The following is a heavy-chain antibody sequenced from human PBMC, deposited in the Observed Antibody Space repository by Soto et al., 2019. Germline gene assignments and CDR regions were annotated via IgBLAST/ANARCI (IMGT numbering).Heavy chain of an antibody. CDR1: GYTFTTYY. CDR3: AREDPYDFPRFDP. Sequence: ASVKVSFKASGYTFTTYYMHWVRPAPGQWLEWMGIINPSGGSTSYAQKFQGRVTMTRDTSTSTVYMELSSLRSEDTAVYYCAREDPYDFPRFDPWGQGTLVTVSS. CDR2: INPSGGST. J-gene: IGHJ5*02. D-gene: IGHD3-3*01. V-gene: IGHV1-46*03.